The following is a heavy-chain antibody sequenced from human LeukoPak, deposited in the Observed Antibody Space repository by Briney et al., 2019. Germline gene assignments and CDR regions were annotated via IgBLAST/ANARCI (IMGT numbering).Heavy chain of an antibody. CDR3: ARLYGSGSYFDF. Sequence: ASVKVSCKASGGTFSSYAISWVRQAPGQGLEWMGWMNPNSGNTGYAQKFQGRVTMTRNTSISTAYMELSSLRSEDTAVYYCARLYGSGSYFDFGGQGTLVTVSS. J-gene: IGHJ4*02. CDR2: MNPNSGNT. D-gene: IGHD3-10*01. CDR1: GGTFSSYA. V-gene: IGHV1-8*02.